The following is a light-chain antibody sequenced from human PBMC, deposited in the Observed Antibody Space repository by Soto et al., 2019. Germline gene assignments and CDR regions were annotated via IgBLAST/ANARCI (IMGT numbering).Light chain of an antibody. CDR3: QQYGSSPIT. V-gene: IGKV3-20*01. Sequence: ETVLTHSPGTLSLSPWERASLSCRASSTVDSIYLAWYQQKPGQAPRLLIYGATNRATGIPDRFSGSGSGTDFTLTISGLGPEDFAVYYCQQYGSSPITFGQGTRLEIK. CDR2: GAT. J-gene: IGKJ5*01. CDR1: STVDSIY.